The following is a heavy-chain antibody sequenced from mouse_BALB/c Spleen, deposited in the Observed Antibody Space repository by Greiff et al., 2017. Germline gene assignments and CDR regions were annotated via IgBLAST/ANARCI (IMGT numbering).Heavy chain of an antibody. CDR3: ARSRLGYAMDY. CDR1: GYAFTNYL. J-gene: IGHJ4*01. Sequence: QVQLQQSGAELVRPGTSVKVSCKASGYAFTNYLIEWVKQRPGQGLEWIGVINPGSGGTNYNEKFKGKATLTADKSSSTAYMQLSSLTSDDSAVYFCARSRLGYAMDYWGQGTSVTVSS. CDR2: INPGSGGT. D-gene: IGHD2-4*01. V-gene: IGHV1-54*01.